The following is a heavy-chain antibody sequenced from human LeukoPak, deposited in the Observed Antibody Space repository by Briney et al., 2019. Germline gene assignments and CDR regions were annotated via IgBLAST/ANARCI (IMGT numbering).Heavy chain of an antibody. D-gene: IGHD3-22*01. CDR1: GGTFSSYA. J-gene: IGHJ4*02. V-gene: IGHV1-69*01. Sequence: SVKVSCKASGGTFSSYAISWVRQAPGQGVEGMGGIIPIFGKANYAQKLKGRVTITADEYKRTEYMEMSSLSSEDTAVYYCARRSDSSGYPYYFDYWGQGTLVTVSS. CDR2: IIPIFGKA. CDR3: ARRSDSSGYPYYFDY.